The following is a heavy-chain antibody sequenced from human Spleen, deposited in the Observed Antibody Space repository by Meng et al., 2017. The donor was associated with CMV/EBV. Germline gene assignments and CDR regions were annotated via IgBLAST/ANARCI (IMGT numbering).Heavy chain of an antibody. J-gene: IGHJ2*01. V-gene: IGHV4-61*01. CDR3: ARSLGQLLSSGWYFDL. D-gene: IGHD2-2*01. CDR1: GSVSSGSYY. Sequence: GSVSSGSYYWSWIRPSPGKGLEWIGYIYYSGSTHYNPSLTSRVTISVDTSKNQFSLKLTSVTAADTAVYYCARSLGQLLSSGWYFDLWGRGTLVTVSS. CDR2: IYYSGST.